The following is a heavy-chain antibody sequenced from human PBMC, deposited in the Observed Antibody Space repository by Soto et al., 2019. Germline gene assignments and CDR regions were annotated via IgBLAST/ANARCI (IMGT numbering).Heavy chain of an antibody. J-gene: IGHJ4*02. V-gene: IGHV3-33*06. D-gene: IGHD3-22*01. CDR1: GLRISNFG. CDR2: IWFDGSNQ. Sequence: PGGSLRLSCAASGLRISNFGMHWVRQAPGKGLEWVAVIWFDGSNQDYAESVKGRFTISRDNSKNTLYLQLNSLRAEDTAVYYCANNRDNSGYSDYWGRGTLVTVSS. CDR3: ANNRDNSGYSDY.